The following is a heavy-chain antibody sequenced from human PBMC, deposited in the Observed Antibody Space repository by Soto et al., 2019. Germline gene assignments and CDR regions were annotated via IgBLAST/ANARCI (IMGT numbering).Heavy chain of an antibody. J-gene: IGHJ4*02. CDR2: ISAYNGNT. CDR3: ARGWYYDFWSGYQPRYYFDY. V-gene: IGHV1-18*01. CDR1: GYTFTSHG. D-gene: IGHD3-3*01. Sequence: ASLKVSCNTSGYTFTSHGIICVRHTPGQGLELMGWISAYNGNTNYAQKLQGRVTMTTDTSTSTAYMELRSLRSDDTAVYYCARGWYYDFWSGYQPRYYFDYWGQGTLVTVSS.